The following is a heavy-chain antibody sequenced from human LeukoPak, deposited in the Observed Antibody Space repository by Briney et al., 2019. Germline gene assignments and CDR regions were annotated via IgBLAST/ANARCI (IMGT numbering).Heavy chain of an antibody. Sequence: SETLSLTCTVSGGSISSGSYYWSWIRQPAGKGLEWIGRIYTSGSTNYNPSLKSRVTISVDTSKNQFSLKLSSVTAADTAVYYGASSDGNGYKLDDYWGRGTLVTVSS. CDR1: GGSISSGSYY. V-gene: IGHV4-61*02. D-gene: IGHD5-24*01. CDR3: ASSDGNGYKLDDY. CDR2: IYTSGST. J-gene: IGHJ4*02.